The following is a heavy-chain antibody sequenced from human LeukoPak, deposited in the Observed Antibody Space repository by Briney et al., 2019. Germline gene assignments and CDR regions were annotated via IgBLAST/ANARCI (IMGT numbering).Heavy chain of an antibody. J-gene: IGHJ4*02. CDR2: IRCDGSNK. CDR3: AKRGTVHVVDTAMAGGLSFDY. D-gene: IGHD5-18*01. CDR1: GFTFSSYG. V-gene: IGHV3-30*02. Sequence: GGSLRLSXAASGFTFSSYGMHWVRQAPGKGLEWVAFIRCDGSNKYYADSVKGRFTISRDNSKNTLYLQMNSPRAEDTAGYYCAKRGTVHVVDTAMAGGLSFDYWGQGTLVTVSS.